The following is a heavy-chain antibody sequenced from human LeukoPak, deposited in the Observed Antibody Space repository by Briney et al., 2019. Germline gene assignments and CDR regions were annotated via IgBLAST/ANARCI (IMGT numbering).Heavy chain of an antibody. CDR2: FDPEDGET. D-gene: IGHD2-21*01. V-gene: IGHV1-24*01. Sequence: ASVTVSCKVSGYTLTELSMHWVRQAPAKGLEWMGGFDPEDGETIYAQKFQGRVTMTEDTSTDTAYMELSSLRSEDTAVYYCATVVSDYYSTFDPWGQGTLVTVSS. CDR1: GYTLTELS. CDR3: ATVVSDYYSTFDP. J-gene: IGHJ5*02.